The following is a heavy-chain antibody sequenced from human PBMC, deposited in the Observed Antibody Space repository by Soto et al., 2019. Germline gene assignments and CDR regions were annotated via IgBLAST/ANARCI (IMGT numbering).Heavy chain of an antibody. Sequence: PGGSLRLSCAASGFTVSSNYMTWVRQAPGKGLEWLSVIFPGGSTYYADSMKDRFTISRDISKNTVFLQMNSLRAEDTAVYYCARDPFFIIVQTSGFRDYWGQGTLVTVSS. CDR2: IFPGGST. V-gene: IGHV3-66*01. J-gene: IGHJ4*02. CDR1: GFTVSSNY. D-gene: IGHD3-10*01. CDR3: ARDPFFIIVQTSGFRDY.